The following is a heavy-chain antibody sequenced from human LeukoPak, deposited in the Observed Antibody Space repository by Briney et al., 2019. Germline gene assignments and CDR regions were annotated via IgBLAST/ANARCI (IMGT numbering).Heavy chain of an antibody. Sequence: ASVKVSCKASGYTFTGYYMHWVRQAPGQGLEWMGWINLNSGGTNYAQKFQGRATMTRDTSISTAHMELSRLRSDDTAVYYCARGPRPRLDWFDPWGQGTLVTVSS. J-gene: IGHJ5*02. V-gene: IGHV1-2*02. CDR3: ARGPRPRLDWFDP. CDR2: INLNSGGT. D-gene: IGHD2-21*01. CDR1: GYTFTGYY.